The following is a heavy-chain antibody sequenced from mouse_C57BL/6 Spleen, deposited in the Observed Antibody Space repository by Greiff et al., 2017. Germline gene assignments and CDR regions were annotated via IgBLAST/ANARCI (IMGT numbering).Heavy chain of an antibody. V-gene: IGHV1-18*01. CDR2: INPNNGGT. CDR3: ARRALDYYAMDY. CDR1: GYTFTDYN. Sequence: EVQLQQSGPELVKPGASVKIPCKASGYTFTDYNMDWVKQSHGKSLEWIGDINPNNGGTIYNQKFKGKATLTVDKSSSTAYMELRSLTSEDTAVYYWARRALDYYAMDYWGQGTSVTVSS. J-gene: IGHJ4*01. D-gene: IGHD3-3*01.